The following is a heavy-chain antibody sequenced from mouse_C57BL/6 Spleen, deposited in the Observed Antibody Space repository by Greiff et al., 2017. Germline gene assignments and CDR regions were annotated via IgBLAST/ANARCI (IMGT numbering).Heavy chain of an antibody. D-gene: IGHD2-4*01. CDR1: GYSITSGYY. J-gene: IGHJ1*03. CDR3: AREDYYGYFDV. CDR2: ISYDGSN. Sequence: DVQLQESGPGLVKPSQSLSLTCSVTGYSITSGYYWNWIRQFPGNKLEWMGYISYDGSNNYNPSLKNRISITRDTSKNQFFLKLNALTTEDTATYYCAREDYYGYFDVWGTGTTVTVSS. V-gene: IGHV3-6*01.